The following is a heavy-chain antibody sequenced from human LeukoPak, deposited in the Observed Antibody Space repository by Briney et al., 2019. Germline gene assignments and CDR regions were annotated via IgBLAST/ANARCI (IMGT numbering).Heavy chain of an antibody. CDR2: MYYSGSS. V-gene: IGHV4-59*01. J-gene: IGHJ4*02. CDR1: GGSISTYC. Sequence: SETLSLACSVSGGSISTYCWSWIRQSPGKGLEWIGYMYYSGSSTYNPSLKSRVTISGDRSKNQFSLKVYSVTAADTAVYYCARELRLGFFDIWGPGTVVTVS. D-gene: IGHD3-16*01. CDR3: ARELRLGFFDI.